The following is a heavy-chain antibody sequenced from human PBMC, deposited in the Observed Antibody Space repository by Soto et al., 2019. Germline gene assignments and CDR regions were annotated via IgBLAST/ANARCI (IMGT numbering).Heavy chain of an antibody. D-gene: IGHD3-10*01. CDR3: ARGRASGGYYLLDY. CDR2: INPNSGNI. Sequence: ASVKVSCKASGNTFTSYDINWVRQATGHGLEWMGWINPNSGNIGYAQKFQGRVTMTRDTAIRTAYMEVSRLRSDDTAVYYCARGRASGGYYLLDYWGQGTLVTVSS. J-gene: IGHJ4*02. V-gene: IGHV1-8*01. CDR1: GNTFTSYD.